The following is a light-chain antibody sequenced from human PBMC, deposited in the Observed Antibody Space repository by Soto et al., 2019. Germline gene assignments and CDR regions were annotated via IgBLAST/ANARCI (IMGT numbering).Light chain of an antibody. V-gene: IGLV1-47*02. CDR1: SSNIGSND. CDR3: AAWDDSLSVVV. Sequence: QSVLTQPPSASETPGQRVTISCSGSSSNIGSNDAYWYQQLPGTAPKLLIYANSQRPSGVPDRISGSKSGTSASLDISGLRSEDEAHYYCAAWDDSLSVVVFGGGTQLTVL. J-gene: IGLJ2*01. CDR2: ANS.